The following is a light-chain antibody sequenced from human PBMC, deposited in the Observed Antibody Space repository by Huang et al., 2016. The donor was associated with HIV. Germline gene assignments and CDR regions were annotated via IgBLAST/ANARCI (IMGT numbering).Light chain of an antibody. CDR1: QDIRND. Sequence: AIQMTQSPSSLSASVGDRITITCRASQDIRNDLGCYQQKPGKAPKLLIYAASNLQSGVPSRFSGSGSGTDFTLTINSLQPEDVATYYCLQDNSYPWTFGQGTKVEI. CDR3: LQDNSYPWT. V-gene: IGKV1-6*01. CDR2: AAS. J-gene: IGKJ1*01.